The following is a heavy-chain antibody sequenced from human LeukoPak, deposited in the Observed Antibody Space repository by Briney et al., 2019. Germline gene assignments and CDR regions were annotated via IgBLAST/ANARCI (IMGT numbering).Heavy chain of an antibody. Sequence: ASVKVSCKASGYTFTSFAIHWVRQAPGQGPEWMGWINTNTRNPTYAQGFTGRFVFSLDTSFNTAYLQINSLKPEDTAVYYCARGVSEYSSSSVPQDDHYSYYMDVWGKGTTVTVSS. CDR1: GYTFTSFA. V-gene: IGHV7-4-1*02. D-gene: IGHD6-6*01. CDR3: ARGVSEYSSSSVPQDDHYSYYMDV. CDR2: INTNTRNP. J-gene: IGHJ6*03.